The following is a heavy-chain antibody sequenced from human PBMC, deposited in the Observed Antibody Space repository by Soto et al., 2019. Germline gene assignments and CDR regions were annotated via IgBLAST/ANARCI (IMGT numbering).Heavy chain of an antibody. CDR2: ISGSGGST. CDR1: GFTFSSYA. D-gene: IGHD4-4*01. V-gene: IGHV3-23*01. Sequence: EVQLLESGGGLVQPGGSLRLSCAASGFTFSSYAMSWVRQAPGKGLEWVSGISGSGGSTYYADSVKGRFTISRDNPKNTLYLQMNSLRAEDTAVYYCAKPSPAVTPDSSRPDVWGKGTTVTVSS. J-gene: IGHJ6*04. CDR3: AKPSPAVTPDSSRPDV.